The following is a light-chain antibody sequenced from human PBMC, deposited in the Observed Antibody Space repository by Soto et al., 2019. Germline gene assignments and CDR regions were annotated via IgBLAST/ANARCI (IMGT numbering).Light chain of an antibody. CDR2: GVS. V-gene: IGKV3-20*01. J-gene: IGKJ5*01. Sequence: EILLTQSPVTLSLSPGERATLSCRASESVSSNLAWYQQRPGQAPRLLLYGVSARDTGIPDRFSGSGSGTDCTLTIIRLEPEDFQVYYGQQYGSSPSTFGQGTRLEIK. CDR1: ESVSSN. CDR3: QQYGSSPST.